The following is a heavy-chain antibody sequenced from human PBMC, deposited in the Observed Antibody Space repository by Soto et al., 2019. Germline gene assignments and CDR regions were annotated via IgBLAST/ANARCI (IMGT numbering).Heavy chain of an antibody. CDR1: GFTYSNYR. D-gene: IGHD2-21*01. Sequence: EVQLVESGGGLVQPGGSLRLSCAASGFTYSNYRMHWVRQAPGKGLEWVSRINSDGSSTVYADSVKGRFTISRDNAKNMLYLQLSSLRAEDTAVFYCARVWPVANYWYFDLWGRGTLVTVSS. J-gene: IGHJ2*01. CDR3: ARVWPVANYWYFDL. CDR2: INSDGSST. V-gene: IGHV3-74*01.